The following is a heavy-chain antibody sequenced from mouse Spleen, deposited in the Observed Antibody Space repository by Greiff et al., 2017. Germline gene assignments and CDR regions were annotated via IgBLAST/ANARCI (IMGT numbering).Heavy chain of an antibody. Sequence: DVHLVESGGGLVKLGGSLKLSCAASGFTFSSYAMSWVRQTPEKRLEWVATISSGGGNTYYPDSVKGRFTISRDNAKNTLYLQMSSLKSEDTAMYYCARPTGTDWYFDVWGAGTTVTVSS. CDR3: ARPTGTDWYFDV. CDR1: GFTFSSYA. CDR2: ISSGGGNT. J-gene: IGHJ1*01. D-gene: IGHD4-1*01. V-gene: IGHV5-9-3*01.